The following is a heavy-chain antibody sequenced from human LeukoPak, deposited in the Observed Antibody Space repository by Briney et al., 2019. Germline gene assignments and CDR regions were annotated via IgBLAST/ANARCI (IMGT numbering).Heavy chain of an antibody. CDR2: ISGSGGST. Sequence: GGSLRLSCAASGFTFSSYVMSWVRQAPGKGLEWVSAISGSGGSTYYADSVKGRFTISRDNSKNTLSLQMNSLRVEDTAVYYCAKEGWLRLFDYWGQGTLVTVSS. CDR3: AKEGWLRLFDY. J-gene: IGHJ4*02. D-gene: IGHD5-12*01. CDR1: GFTFSSYV. V-gene: IGHV3-23*01.